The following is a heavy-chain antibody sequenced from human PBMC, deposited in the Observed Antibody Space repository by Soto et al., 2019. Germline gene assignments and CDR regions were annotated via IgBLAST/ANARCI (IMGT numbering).Heavy chain of an antibody. V-gene: IGHV4-59*01. D-gene: IGHD6-19*01. J-gene: IGHJ4*02. CDR2: IYYSGST. CDR1: GGSISSYY. CDR3: AARIYSSGWYAYDY. Sequence: SETLSLTCTVSGGSISSYYWSWIRQPPGKGLEWIGYIYYSGSTNYNPSLKSRVTISVDTSKNQFSLKLSSVTAADTAVYYCAARIYSSGWYAYDYWGQGTLVTVSS.